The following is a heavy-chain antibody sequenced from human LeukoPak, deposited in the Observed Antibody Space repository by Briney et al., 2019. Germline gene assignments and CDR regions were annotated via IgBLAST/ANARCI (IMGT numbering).Heavy chain of an antibody. J-gene: IGHJ3*02. D-gene: IGHD2-2*01. Sequence: SVKVSCKASGGTFSSYAISWVRQAPGQGLEWMGGIIPIFGTANYAQKFQGRVTITTDESTSTAYMELSSLRSEDTAVYYCARVIVVVPAAHPTGAFDIWGQGTMGTVSS. CDR1: GGTFSSYA. CDR2: IIPIFGTA. CDR3: ARVIVVVPAAHPTGAFDI. V-gene: IGHV1-69*05.